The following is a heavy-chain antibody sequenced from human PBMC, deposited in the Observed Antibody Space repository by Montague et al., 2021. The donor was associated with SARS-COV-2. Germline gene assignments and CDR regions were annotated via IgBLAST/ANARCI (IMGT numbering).Heavy chain of an antibody. CDR1: GFIFSSYS. J-gene: IGHJ6*02. CDR3: ARGDFDWLLSFHYGMDV. V-gene: IGHV3-21*01. D-gene: IGHD3-9*01. CDR2: ISSSSSYI. Sequence: SRRISCDASGFIFSSYSMNWVRQAPGKGLEWVSSISSSSSYIYYADSVKGRFTISRDNAKNSLYLQMNSLRAEDTAVYYCARGDFDWLLSFHYGMDVWGQGTTVTVSS.